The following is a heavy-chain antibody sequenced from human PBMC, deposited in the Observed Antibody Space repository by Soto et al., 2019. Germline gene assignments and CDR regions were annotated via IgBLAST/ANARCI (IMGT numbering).Heavy chain of an antibody. CDR3: AKTPSLFPIGAFAI. D-gene: IGHD3-10*02. CDR1: GVTVFSYA. Sequence: AGSLRLSCAASGVTVFSYAVSGVRQAKGKGLEWVSAISGSGGSTYYADSVKGRFTISRDNSKNTLYLQMNSLRAEDTAVYYCAKTPSLFPIGAFAIWVQGTMVTV. V-gene: IGHV3-23*01. J-gene: IGHJ3*02. CDR2: ISGSGGST.